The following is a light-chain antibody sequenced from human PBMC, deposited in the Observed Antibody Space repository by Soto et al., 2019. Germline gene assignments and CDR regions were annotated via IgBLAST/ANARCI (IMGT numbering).Light chain of an antibody. J-gene: IGKJ1*01. CDR3: QKYDSAPQT. CDR1: QGISNY. Sequence: DIQMTQSPSSLSASVGARVTIICRASQGISNYLAWYQQRPGKVPKLLIYTASTLQSGVPSRFSGSGSGTDFTLTISSLQPEDVATYYCQKYDSAPQTFGQGTKVEIK. V-gene: IGKV1-27*01. CDR2: TAS.